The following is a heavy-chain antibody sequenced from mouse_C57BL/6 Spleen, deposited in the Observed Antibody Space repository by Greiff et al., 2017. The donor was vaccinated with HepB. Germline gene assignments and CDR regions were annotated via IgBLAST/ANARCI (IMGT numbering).Heavy chain of an antibody. J-gene: IGHJ3*01. Sequence: QVQLKQSGAELVKPGASVKMSCKASGYTFTSYWITWVKQRPGQGLEWIGDIYPGSGSTNYNEKFKSKATLTVDTSSSTAYMQLSSLTSEDSAVYYCASYYSNSFAYWGQGTLVTVSA. V-gene: IGHV1-55*01. D-gene: IGHD2-5*01. CDR3: ASYYSNSFAY. CDR2: IYPGSGST. CDR1: GYTFTSYW.